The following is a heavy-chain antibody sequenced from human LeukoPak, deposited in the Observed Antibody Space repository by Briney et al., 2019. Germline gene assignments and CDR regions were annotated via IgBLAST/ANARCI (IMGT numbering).Heavy chain of an antibody. J-gene: IGHJ5*02. D-gene: IGHD6-13*01. CDR1: GFTFSSYA. V-gene: IGHV3-23*01. Sequence: GGSLRLSCAASGFTFSSYAMSWVRQAPGKGLEWVSAISGSGGSTYYADSVKGRFTISRDNSKSTLYLQMNSLRAEDTAVYYCAKQGPGIAAAGSPNWFDPWGQGTLVTVSS. CDR2: ISGSGGST. CDR3: AKQGPGIAAAGSPNWFDP.